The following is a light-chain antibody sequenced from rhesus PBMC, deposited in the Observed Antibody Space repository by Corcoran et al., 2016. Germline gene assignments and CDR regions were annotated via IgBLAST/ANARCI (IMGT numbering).Light chain of an antibody. J-gene: IGLJ1*01. V-gene: IGLV3S11*01. Sequence: SSGLTQEPTLSVALGHTVRVTCQGDSLKTSFVSWYQQKPGQVPVLVIYGNTNRPSGIPGRFSGSWSGNTGSLTITGAQVEDEADYYCGSWDNSGDHYIFGAGTWVTVL. CDR3: GSWDNSGDHYI. CDR1: SLKTSF. CDR2: GNT.